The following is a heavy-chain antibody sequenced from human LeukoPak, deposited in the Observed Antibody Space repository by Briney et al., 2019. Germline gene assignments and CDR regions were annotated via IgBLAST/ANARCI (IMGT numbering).Heavy chain of an antibody. J-gene: IGHJ6*03. CDR3: ARAPFGELGYYYYYYMDV. V-gene: IGHV6-1*01. D-gene: IGHD1-26*01. CDR2: TNYRSKWYN. CDR1: EDSVSSNSAA. Sequence: SQTLSLTCAISEDSVSSNSAAWNWIRQSPSRGLEWLGRTNYRSKWYNDYAVSVKSRITINPDTSKNQFSLQLNSVTPEDTAVYYCARAPFGELGYYYYYYMDVWGKGTTVTVSS.